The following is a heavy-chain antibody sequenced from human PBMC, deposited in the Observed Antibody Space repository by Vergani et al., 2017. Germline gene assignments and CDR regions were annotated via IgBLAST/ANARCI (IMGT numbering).Heavy chain of an antibody. D-gene: IGHD6-19*01. CDR2: IRYDGSNK. Sequence: VQMVESGGGLVKPGGSLRLSCAASGFTFSSYGMHWVRQAPGKGLEWVAFIRYDGSNKYYADSVKGRFTISRDNSKNTLYLQMNSLRAEDTAVYYCAKAHSSGWYRLPDYWGQGTLVTVSS. CDR1: GFTFSSYG. J-gene: IGHJ4*02. CDR3: AKAHSSGWYRLPDY. V-gene: IGHV3-30*02.